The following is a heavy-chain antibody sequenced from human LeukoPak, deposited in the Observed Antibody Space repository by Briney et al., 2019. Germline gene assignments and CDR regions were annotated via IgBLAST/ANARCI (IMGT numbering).Heavy chain of an antibody. CDR2: MNPNSGNT. J-gene: IGHJ4*02. V-gene: IGHV1-8*01. D-gene: IGHD2-2*01. CDR3: ARGPRGYCSSTSCYWVY. CDR1: GYTFTSYD. Sequence: ASVKVSCKASGYTFTSYDINWVRQATGQGLEWIGWMNPNSGNTGYAQKFQGRVTMTRNTSISTAYMELSSLRSEDTAVYYCARGPRGYCSSTSCYWVYWGQGTLVTVSS.